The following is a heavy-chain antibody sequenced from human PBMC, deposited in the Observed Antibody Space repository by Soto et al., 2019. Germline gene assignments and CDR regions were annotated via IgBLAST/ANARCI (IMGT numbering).Heavy chain of an antibody. CDR2: INHSGST. CDR1: GVSFSGYY. V-gene: IGHV4-34*01. CDR3: ARQPSMVRGVIIIGAFDI. D-gene: IGHD3-10*01. J-gene: IGHJ3*02. Sequence: ASETLSLTCAVYGVSFSGYYWSWIRQPPGKGLEWIGEINHSGSTNYNPSLKSRVTISVDTSKNQFSLKLSSVTAADTAVYYCARQPSMVRGVIIIGAFDIWGQGTMVTVSS.